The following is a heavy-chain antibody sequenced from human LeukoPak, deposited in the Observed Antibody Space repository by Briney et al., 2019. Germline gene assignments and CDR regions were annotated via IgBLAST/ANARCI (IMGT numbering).Heavy chain of an antibody. CDR3: ARGITHYDYVWGSYRPDAFDI. CDR1: GGSISSYY. Sequence: PSETLSLTCTVSGGSISSYYWSWIQQPAGKGLEWIGRIYTSGSTNYNPSLKSRVTMSVDTSKNQFSLKLSSVTAADTAVYYCARGITHYDYVWGSYRPDAFDIWGQGTMVTVSS. J-gene: IGHJ3*02. CDR2: IYTSGST. D-gene: IGHD3-16*02. V-gene: IGHV4-4*07.